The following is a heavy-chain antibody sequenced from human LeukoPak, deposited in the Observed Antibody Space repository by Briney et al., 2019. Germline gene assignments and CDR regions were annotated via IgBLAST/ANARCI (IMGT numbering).Heavy chain of an antibody. CDR3: AALWFGELTDAFDI. J-gene: IGHJ3*02. D-gene: IGHD3-10*01. CDR2: IVVGSGNT. V-gene: IGHV1-58*01. CDR1: GFTFTSSA. Sequence: GTSVKVSCKASGFTFTSSAVQWVRQARGQRLEWIGWIVVGSGNTNYAQKFQERVTITRDMSTSTAYMELSSLRSEDTAVYYCAALWFGELTDAFDIWGQGTMVIVSS.